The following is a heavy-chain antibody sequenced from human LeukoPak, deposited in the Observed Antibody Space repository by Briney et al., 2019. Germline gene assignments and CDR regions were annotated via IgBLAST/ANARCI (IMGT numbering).Heavy chain of an antibody. CDR3: ARAPKGMTTVRYYYYYYMDV. J-gene: IGHJ6*03. CDR1: SGSITSGGYY. D-gene: IGHD4-11*01. V-gene: IGHV4-31*03. CDR2: IYYSAST. Sequence: PSQTLSLTCTVSSGSITSGGYYWTWIRQHPGKGLEWIGYIYYSASTFYKPSLNSRVTMSVDTSKNQFSLKLSSVTAADTAVYYCARAPKGMTTVRYYYYYYMDVWGKGTTVTVSS.